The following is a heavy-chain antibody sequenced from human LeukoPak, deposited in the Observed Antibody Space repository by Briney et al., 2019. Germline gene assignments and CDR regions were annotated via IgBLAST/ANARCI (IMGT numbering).Heavy chain of an antibody. J-gene: IGHJ4*02. D-gene: IGHD3-10*01. CDR3: ARHNSGDLWFGELSGY. CDR2: ISWDGDST. CDR1: GFTFDHYT. V-gene: IGHV3-43*01. Sequence: GGSLRLSCAASGFTFDHYTMHWVRQAPGKGLEWVSLISWDGDSTFYADSVKGRFTVSRDNAKNSLYLQMNSLRAEDTAVYYCARHNSGDLWFGELSGYWGQGTLVTVSS.